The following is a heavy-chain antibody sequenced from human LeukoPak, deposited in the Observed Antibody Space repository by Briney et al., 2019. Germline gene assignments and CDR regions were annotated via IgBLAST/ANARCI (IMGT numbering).Heavy chain of an antibody. V-gene: IGHV3-30*03. Sequence: GALRLSCAASGFTFSSYGMHWVRQAPGKGLEWVAVISYDGSNKYYADSVKGRFTISRDNSKNTLYLQMNSLRAEDTAVYYCATEVTTWGGDYWGQGTLVTVSS. CDR2: ISYDGSNK. J-gene: IGHJ4*02. D-gene: IGHD4-17*01. CDR3: ATEVTTWGGDY. CDR1: GFTFSSYG.